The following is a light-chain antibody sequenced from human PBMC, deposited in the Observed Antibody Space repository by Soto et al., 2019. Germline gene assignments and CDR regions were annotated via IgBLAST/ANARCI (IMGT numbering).Light chain of an antibody. Sequence: DIQMTQSPSTLSASIGHRVTITCRASESIRTWLAWYQHKPGKAPKFLIYDASSLESGVPSRFSGSGSGTEFTLTISNLQPDDFATYFCQQYNNYPRTFGQGTKVDIK. CDR2: DAS. V-gene: IGKV1-5*01. CDR1: ESIRTW. J-gene: IGKJ1*01. CDR3: QQYNNYPRT.